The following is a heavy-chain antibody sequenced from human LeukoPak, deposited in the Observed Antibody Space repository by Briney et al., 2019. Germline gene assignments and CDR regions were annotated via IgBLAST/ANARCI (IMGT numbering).Heavy chain of an antibody. J-gene: IGHJ4*02. D-gene: IGHD3-22*01. V-gene: IGHV4-4*07. CDR3: ARGAYDDSGHYIAHFDY. Sequence: SETLSLTCTFSGNSISDFYWSWIRQPAGKGLEWIGRIYTNGNTDFNPSLKSRVSMSVDTSKNSFSLKLGSVTAADTAVYYCARGAYDDSGHYIAHFDYWGRGSLVTVSS. CDR2: IYTNGNT. CDR1: GNSISDFY.